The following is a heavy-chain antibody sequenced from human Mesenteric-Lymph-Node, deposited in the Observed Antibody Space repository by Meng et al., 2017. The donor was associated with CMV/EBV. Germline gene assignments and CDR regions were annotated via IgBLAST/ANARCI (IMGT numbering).Heavy chain of an antibody. CDR2: INSDGSST. Sequence: GGSLRLSCAASGFTFSSYWMHGVRQGPGKGLVWVSRINSDGSSTSYADSVKGRFTISRDNSKNTLYLQMNSLRAEDTAVYYCANVKDLYVGYDSPNDYWGQGTLVTVSS. CDR3: ANVKDLYVGYDSPNDY. D-gene: IGHD5-12*01. J-gene: IGHJ4*02. V-gene: IGHV3-74*01. CDR1: GFTFSSYW.